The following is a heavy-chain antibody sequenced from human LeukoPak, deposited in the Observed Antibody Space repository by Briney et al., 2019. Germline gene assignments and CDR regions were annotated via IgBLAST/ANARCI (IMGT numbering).Heavy chain of an antibody. CDR2: ISSSGSYI. Sequence: GGSLRLSCVASAFTFSSYSMNWVRQAPGKGLEWVSSISSSGSYIYYADSVKGRFTISRDNAKNSLYLQMNSLRAEDTAVYYCARDGYYYGSGSYYKVDFDYWGQGTLVTVSS. CDR3: ARDGYYYGSGSYYKVDFDY. V-gene: IGHV3-21*01. CDR1: AFTFSSYS. J-gene: IGHJ4*02. D-gene: IGHD3-10*01.